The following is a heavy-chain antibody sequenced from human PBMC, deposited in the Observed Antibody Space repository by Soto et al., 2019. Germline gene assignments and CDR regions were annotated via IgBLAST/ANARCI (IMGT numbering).Heavy chain of an antibody. CDR3: ARDAEGYGMDV. CDR1: GGSISSGGYY. J-gene: IGHJ6*02. CDR2: IYYSGST. V-gene: IGHV4-31*03. Sequence: PSETLSLTCTVSGGSISSGGYYWSWIRQHPGKGLEWIGYIYYSGSTYYNPSLKSRVTISLDTSKNQFSLKLSSVTAADTAVYYCARDAEGYGMDVWGQGTTVTVSS.